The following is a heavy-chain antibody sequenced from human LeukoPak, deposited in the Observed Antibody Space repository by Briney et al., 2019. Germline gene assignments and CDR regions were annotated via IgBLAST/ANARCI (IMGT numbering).Heavy chain of an antibody. CDR1: GGSINSHH. Sequence: PSETLSLTCTVSGGSINSHHWSWIRQPPGKGLEWIGYISDSGSTNYNPSLRSRVTISVDTSKNQFSLKLSSVTTADTAVNYCARAEGVGRAAKWSWFDPWGQGTLVIVSS. V-gene: IGHV4-59*11. CDR3: ARAEGVGRAAKWSWFDP. J-gene: IGHJ5*02. D-gene: IGHD2-15*01. CDR2: ISDSGST.